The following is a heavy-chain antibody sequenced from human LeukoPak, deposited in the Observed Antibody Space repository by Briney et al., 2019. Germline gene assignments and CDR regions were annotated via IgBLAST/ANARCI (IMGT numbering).Heavy chain of an antibody. V-gene: IGHV3-23*01. CDR2: ISGSGGST. D-gene: IGHD3-16*02. J-gene: IGHJ6*03. CDR3: AKTVSDYDYVWGSYRYHYYYMDV. Sequence: GGSLRLSCAASGFTFSSYAMSWVRQSPGKGLKWFSAISGSGGSTYYADSVKGRFTISRDNSKNTLYLQMNSLRAEDTAVYYCAKTVSDYDYVWGSYRYHYYYMDVWGKGTTVTISS. CDR1: GFTFSSYA.